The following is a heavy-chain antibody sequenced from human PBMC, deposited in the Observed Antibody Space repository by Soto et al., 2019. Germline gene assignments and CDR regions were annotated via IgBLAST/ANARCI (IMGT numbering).Heavy chain of an antibody. V-gene: IGHV4-59*01. CDR2: IHYSGST. CDR1: GGSISSYD. CDR3: VSLTYSDILTGYQYDMDV. J-gene: IGHJ6*02. D-gene: IGHD3-9*01. Sequence: SETLSLTCTVSGGSISSYDWNWIRQPPGKGLEWIGYIHYSGSTNYNPSLKSRVTISVDTSKNQLSLKLNSVTAADTAVYYCVSLTYSDILTGYQYDMDVWGQGTTVTVSS.